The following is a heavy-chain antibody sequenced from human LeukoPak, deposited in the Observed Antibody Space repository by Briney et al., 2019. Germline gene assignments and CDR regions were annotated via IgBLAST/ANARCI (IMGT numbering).Heavy chain of an antibody. J-gene: IGHJ4*02. Sequence: PGGSLPLSCAPSDFTLSTYTKNWVRQAPGKGLEWVSSISSSDSYIYYADSVKGRFSISRDNAKNTLYLQMNSLSADDSAVYYCAGCFGDPWAHWGQGTLVTVSS. D-gene: IGHD3-10*01. CDR3: AGCFGDPWAH. CDR2: ISSSDSYI. CDR1: DFTLSTYT. V-gene: IGHV3-21*01.